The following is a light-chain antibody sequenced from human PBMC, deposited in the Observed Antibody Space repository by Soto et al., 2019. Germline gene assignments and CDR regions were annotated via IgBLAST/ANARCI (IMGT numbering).Light chain of an antibody. CDR2: GAS. J-gene: IGKJ5*01. V-gene: IGKV3-20*01. CDR1: QSVSSGY. Sequence: EIVLELNPGTLCWSGEERTTLSWSASQSVSSGYVAWYQQKPGQAPRLLIYGASSAATGLPDRFSVSGTGTDFTFTSSRVEPADPAVRSWQQHGSSLITCRQGTRLEIK. CDR3: QQHGSSLIT.